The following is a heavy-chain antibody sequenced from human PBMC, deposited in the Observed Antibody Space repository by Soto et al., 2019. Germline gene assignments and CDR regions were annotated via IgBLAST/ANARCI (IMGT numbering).Heavy chain of an antibody. D-gene: IGHD3-9*01. CDR2: FDPEDGET. CDR3: ATDLKLRYFDSGPLYYYGMDV. V-gene: IGHV1-24*01. J-gene: IGHJ6*02. Sequence: GASVKVSCKVSGYTLTVLSMHLVRQAPGKGLEWMGGFDPEDGETIYAQKFQGRVTMTEDTSTDTAYMELSSLRSEDTAVYYCATDLKLRYFDSGPLYYYGMDVWGQGTTVTVSS. CDR1: GYTLTVLS.